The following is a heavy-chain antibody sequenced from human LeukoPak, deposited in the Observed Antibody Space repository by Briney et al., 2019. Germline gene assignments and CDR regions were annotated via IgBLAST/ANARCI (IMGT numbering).Heavy chain of an antibody. Sequence: GGSLRLSCAASGFTFSSYSMNWVRQAPGKGLEWVSSISSSSTYIYYADSLKGRFSISRDNSKNTLYLQMNSLRAEDTALYYCAKKVVVGATSPYSDFQDWGQGTLVTVSS. J-gene: IGHJ1*01. D-gene: IGHD1-26*01. CDR1: GFTFSSYS. CDR3: AKKVVVGATSPYSDFQD. CDR2: ISSSSTYI. V-gene: IGHV3-21*04.